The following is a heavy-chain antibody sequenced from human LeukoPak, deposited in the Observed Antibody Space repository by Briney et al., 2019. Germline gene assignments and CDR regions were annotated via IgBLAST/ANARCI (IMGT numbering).Heavy chain of an antibody. CDR1: GDPISDFY. V-gene: IGHV4-59*01. CDR2: TYYSAST. J-gene: IGHJ4*02. D-gene: IGHD4-11*01. CDR3: ARGQMTAVPLLDY. Sequence: SETLSLTCTVSGDPISDFYWAWIRQPPGRGLEWMGYTYYSASTTYNPSLKSRVTLSSDTSKKQFSLKMSSVTAADTAVYYCARGQMTAVPLLDYWGQGALVTVSS.